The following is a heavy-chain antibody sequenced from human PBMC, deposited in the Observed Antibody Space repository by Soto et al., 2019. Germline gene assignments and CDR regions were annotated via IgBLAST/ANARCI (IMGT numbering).Heavy chain of an antibody. CDR2: IYYSGST. D-gene: IGHD4-17*01. J-gene: IGHJ6*01. CDR1: VGSISSYY. CDR3: ARPNDHLRTTVVTFGGYYYGMDV. Sequence: SETLCITCTFSVGSISSYYWSWIRQPPGKGLDLLGYIYYSGSTNYNPSLKSRVTISVDMSKNQFSLKLSSVTAAETAVYYCARPNDHLRTTVVTFGGYYYGMDVWGQGTTVTVSS. V-gene: IGHV4-59*01.